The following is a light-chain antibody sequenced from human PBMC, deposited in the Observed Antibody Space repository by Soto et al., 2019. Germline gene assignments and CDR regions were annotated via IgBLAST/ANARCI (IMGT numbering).Light chain of an antibody. V-gene: IGLV2-14*01. J-gene: IGLJ1*01. CDR3: SSYTSNDTLEV. CDR2: GVN. CDR1: TNDVGGYKY. Sequence: QSVLTQPASVSGSPGQSITISCTGTTNDVGGYKYVSWYQQHPGKAPKLMIYGVNNRASGVSNRFSGSKSGNTASLTISGLQAEDEADYFCSSYTSNDTLEVFXAGTKVTVL.